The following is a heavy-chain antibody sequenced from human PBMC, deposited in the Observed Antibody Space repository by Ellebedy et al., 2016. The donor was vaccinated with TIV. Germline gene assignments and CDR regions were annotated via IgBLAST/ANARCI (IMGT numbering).Heavy chain of an antibody. D-gene: IGHD3-10*01. CDR2: ISTISDDV. CDR3: ARDDYFGSGRVWSPIDL. V-gene: IGHV3-21*01. CDR1: GFAFGGFC. J-gene: IGHJ1*01. Sequence: GESLKISCAASGFAFGGFCMNWVRQAPGKGLEWVSSISTISDDVHHADSVKGRFTISRDNARYSVYLQMSSLRAEDTAMYYCARDDYFGSGRVWSPIDLWGQGTLVTVSS.